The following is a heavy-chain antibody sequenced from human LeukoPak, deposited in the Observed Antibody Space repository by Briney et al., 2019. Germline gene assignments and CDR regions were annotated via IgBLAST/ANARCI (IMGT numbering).Heavy chain of an antibody. Sequence: SETLSLTCTVSGESISGFYWNWIRQPPGKGLEWLGYIYYSGSTNYNPSLKSRVSISIDTSKNQFSLKLSSVTAADTAVFYCARYNWNDGPHAFDIWGQGTMVTVSS. V-gene: IGHV4-59*08. CDR2: IYYSGST. CDR1: GESISGFY. J-gene: IGHJ3*02. CDR3: ARYNWNDGPHAFDI. D-gene: IGHD1-1*01.